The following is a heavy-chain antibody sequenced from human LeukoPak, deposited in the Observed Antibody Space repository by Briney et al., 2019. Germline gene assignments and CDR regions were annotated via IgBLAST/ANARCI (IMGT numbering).Heavy chain of an antibody. J-gene: IGHJ4*02. CDR3: ARHELGTHYYDDSGSLEH. Sequence: SETLSLTCTVSGGPVSSYFWSWIRQPPGKGPEWIGFFFASDTAKYNPSLNNRVTISADTSRDQLSLRLTSVTAADTAVYYCARHELGTHYYDDSGSLEHWGQGILVTVSS. V-gene: IGHV4-59*08. CDR1: GGPVSSYF. CDR2: FFASDTA. D-gene: IGHD3-22*01.